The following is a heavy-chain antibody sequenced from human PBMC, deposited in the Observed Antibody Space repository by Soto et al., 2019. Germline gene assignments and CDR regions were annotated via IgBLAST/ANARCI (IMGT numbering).Heavy chain of an antibody. CDR2: ISSSSSTI. J-gene: IGHJ5*02. CDR1: GLSFSTYS. V-gene: IGHV3-48*01. CDR3: AGGNRGYTYGA. Sequence: EVQLVESGGGLVQPGGSLRLSCAASGLSFSTYSMNWVRQAPGKGLEWVSYISSSSSTIYYADSVKGRFTISRDNAKNSLYLQMNSLRVEDTAVYYCAGGNRGYTYGAWGQGALVTVSS. D-gene: IGHD5-18*01.